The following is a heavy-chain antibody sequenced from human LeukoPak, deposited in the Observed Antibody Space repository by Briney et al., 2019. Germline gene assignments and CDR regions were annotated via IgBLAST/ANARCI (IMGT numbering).Heavy chain of an antibody. J-gene: IGHJ3*02. CDR2: IYTSGST. V-gene: IGHV4-4*07. CDR1: GGSISSYY. CDR3: ARGSGYYDSSGYYHDAFDI. D-gene: IGHD3-22*01. Sequence: SETLSLTCTVSGGSISSYYWSWIRQPAGKGLEWIGRIYTSGSTNYNPSLKSRVTMSVDTSKNQFSLKLSSVTAADTAVYYCARGSGYYDSSGYYHDAFDIWGQGTMVTVSS.